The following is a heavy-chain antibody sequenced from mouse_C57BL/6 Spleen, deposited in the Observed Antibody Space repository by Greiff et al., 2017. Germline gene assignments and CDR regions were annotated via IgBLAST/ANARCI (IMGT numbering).Heavy chain of an antibody. CDR1: GFTFSSYA. Sequence: EVQLVESGGGLVKPGGSLKLSCAASGFTFSSYAMSWVRQTPEKRLEWVATISDGGSYTYYPDNVKGRFTISRDNAKNNLYLQMSHLKSEDTAMYYCAREGGSSCDYWGQGTTLTVSS. J-gene: IGHJ2*01. CDR2: ISDGGSYT. D-gene: IGHD6-1*01. V-gene: IGHV5-4*01. CDR3: AREGGSSCDY.